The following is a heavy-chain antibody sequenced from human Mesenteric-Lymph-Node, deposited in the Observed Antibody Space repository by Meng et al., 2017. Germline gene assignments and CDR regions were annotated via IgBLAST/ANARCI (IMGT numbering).Heavy chain of an antibody. Sequence: GGSLRLSCAASGFTFNTYAMHWVRQAPGKGLEWVAVIWYDGSNKYYADSVKGRFTISRDNSKNTLFLQMNSLRADDTAVYYCAKDDSGGFFPDYWGQGTLVTVSS. CDR3: AKDDSGGFFPDY. CDR1: GFTFNTYA. CDR2: IWYDGSNK. D-gene: IGHD3-22*01. J-gene: IGHJ4*02. V-gene: IGHV3-33*06.